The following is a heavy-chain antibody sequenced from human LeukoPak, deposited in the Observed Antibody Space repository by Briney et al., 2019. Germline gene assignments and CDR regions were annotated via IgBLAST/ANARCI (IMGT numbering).Heavy chain of an antibody. CDR2: IIPISGTA. CDR3: ARDRAAGGFDY. Sequence: ASVKVSCKASGGTFSSYAISWVRQAPGQGLEWMGGIIPISGTANYAQKFQGRVTITADESTSTAYMELSSLRSEDTAVYYCARDRAAGGFDYWGQGTLVTVSS. CDR1: GGTFSSYA. V-gene: IGHV1-69*13. J-gene: IGHJ4*02. D-gene: IGHD6-13*01.